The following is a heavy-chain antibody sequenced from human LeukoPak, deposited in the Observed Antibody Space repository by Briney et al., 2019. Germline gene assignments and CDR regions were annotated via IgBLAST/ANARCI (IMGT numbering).Heavy chain of an antibody. V-gene: IGHV1-46*01. CDR1: GYTFSSYS. J-gene: IGHJ4*02. CDR3: AREFYYESSAYGFEY. CDR2: INPSGGST. D-gene: IGHD3-22*01. Sequence: ASVKVSCKASGYTFSSYSMHWVRQAPGQGLEWMGIINPSGGSTSYAQKFQGRVTMTRDTSTSTVYMGLSSLRSEDTAVYYCAREFYYESSAYGFEYWGQGTLVTLST.